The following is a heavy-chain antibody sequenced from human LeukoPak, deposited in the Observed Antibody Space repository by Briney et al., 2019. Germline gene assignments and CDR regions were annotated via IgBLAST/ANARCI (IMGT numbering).Heavy chain of an antibody. V-gene: IGHV4-34*01. J-gene: IGHJ6*03. D-gene: IGHD3-22*01. Sequence: PSETLSLTCAVYGGSFSGYYWSWIRQPPGKGLEWIGEINHSGSTNYNPSLKSRVTISADTSKNQLSLKLSSVTAADTAVYYCARDGDSRYYYYMDVWGKGTTVTISS. CDR1: GGSFSGYY. CDR3: ARDGDSRYYYYMDV. CDR2: INHSGST.